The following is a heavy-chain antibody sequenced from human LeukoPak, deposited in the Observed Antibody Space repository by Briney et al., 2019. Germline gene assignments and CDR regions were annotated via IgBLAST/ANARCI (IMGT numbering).Heavy chain of an antibody. CDR2: ISAYNGNT. V-gene: IGHV1-18*01. CDR1: GYTFTSYG. J-gene: IGHJ4*02. D-gene: IGHD2-8*01. Sequence: GASVRVSCXASGYTFTSYGISWVRQAPGQGLEWMGWISAYNGNTNYAQKLQGRVTMTTDRSTSTAYMELRSLRSDDTAVYYCARDQGAIDVLMVYASFDYWGQGTLVTVSS. CDR3: ARDQGAIDVLMVYASFDY.